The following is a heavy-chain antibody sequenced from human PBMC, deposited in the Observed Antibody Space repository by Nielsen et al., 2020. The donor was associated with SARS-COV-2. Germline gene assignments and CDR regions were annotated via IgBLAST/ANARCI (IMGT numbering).Heavy chain of an antibody. V-gene: IGHV3-48*04. Sequence: GESLKIFCAASGFTFSSYSMNWVRQAPGKGLEWVSYISSSSSTIYYADSVKGRFTISRDNAKNSLYLQMNSLRAEDTAVYYCATIVFMVRGVIITDDAFDIWGQGTMVTVSS. CDR2: ISSSSSTI. D-gene: IGHD3-10*01. CDR3: ATIVFMVRGVIITDDAFDI. J-gene: IGHJ3*02. CDR1: GFTFSSYS.